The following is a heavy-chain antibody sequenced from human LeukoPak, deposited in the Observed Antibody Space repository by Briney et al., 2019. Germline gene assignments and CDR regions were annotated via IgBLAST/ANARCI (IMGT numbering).Heavy chain of an antibody. CDR2: MSNDGSDK. CDR1: GFSFITYG. CDR3: AKGLSGSYYYYMDV. D-gene: IGHD1-26*01. V-gene: IGHV3-30*02. J-gene: IGHJ6*03. Sequence: GGSLRLSCAEFGFSFITYGMHWVRQAPGKGLEWEAFMSNDGSDKLYRDSVKGRFTISRDNSKNTLYLQMTRLRDDDTAVYFCAKGLSGSYYYYMDVWGKGTTVTVSS.